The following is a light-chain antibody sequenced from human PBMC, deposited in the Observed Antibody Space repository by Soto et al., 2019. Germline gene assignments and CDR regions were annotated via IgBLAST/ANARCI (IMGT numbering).Light chain of an antibody. CDR3: QQYYSTRT. CDR2: WAS. V-gene: IGKV2-28*01. J-gene: IGKJ1*01. Sequence: DIVITQSPLSLPVTPGEPASISCRSSQSLLHSNGYNYLDWYVQKPGQPPKLLIYWASTRESGVPDRFSGSGSGTDFTLTISSLQAEDVAVYYCQQYYSTRTFGQGTKVDIK. CDR1: QSLLHSNGYNY.